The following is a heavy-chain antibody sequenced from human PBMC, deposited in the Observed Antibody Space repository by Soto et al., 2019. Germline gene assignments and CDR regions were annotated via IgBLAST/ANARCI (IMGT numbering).Heavy chain of an antibody. V-gene: IGHV4-31*03. CDR3: ARDSDGAHPNGMDV. CDR2: IYYSGST. CDR1: GGSISSGGYY. D-gene: IGHD5-18*01. J-gene: IGHJ6*02. Sequence: PSETLALTCTVSGGSISSGGYYWSWIRQHPGKGLEWIGYIYYSGSTYYNPSLKSRVTISVDTSKNQFSLKLSSVTAADTAVYYCARDSDGAHPNGMDVCGQGPTVTGFS.